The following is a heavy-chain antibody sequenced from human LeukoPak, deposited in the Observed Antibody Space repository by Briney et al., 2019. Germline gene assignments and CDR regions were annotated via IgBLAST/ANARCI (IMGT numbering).Heavy chain of an antibody. Sequence: GGSLRLSCAASGFTFSSYNMVWVRQAPGKGPEWVSLISSSSNYIYYTDSVKGRFTIPRDNAKNSLYLQMNRLRGEDTAVYYCARGRGIVYRGNDFHQPSDYWGQGTLVTVSS. CDR1: GFTFSSYN. V-gene: IGHV3-21*01. CDR3: ARGRGIVYRGNDFHQPSDY. CDR2: ISSSSNYI. D-gene: IGHD5-12*01. J-gene: IGHJ4*02.